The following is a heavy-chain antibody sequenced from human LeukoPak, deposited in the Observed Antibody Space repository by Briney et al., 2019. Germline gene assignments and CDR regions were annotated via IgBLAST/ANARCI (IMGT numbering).Heavy chain of an antibody. CDR3: ARTSSVGVIYYFDY. CDR2: FYSGGST. CDR1: GFTFSSYG. V-gene: IGHV3-53*05. D-gene: IGHD3-22*01. J-gene: IGHJ4*02. Sequence: QTGGSLRLSCAASGFTFSSYGMAWVRQAPGKGLEWVSVFYSGGSTYYTDSVKGRFTMSRDNSKNTLDLQMNSLRSDDTAVYYCARTSSVGVIYYFDYWGQGTLVTVSS.